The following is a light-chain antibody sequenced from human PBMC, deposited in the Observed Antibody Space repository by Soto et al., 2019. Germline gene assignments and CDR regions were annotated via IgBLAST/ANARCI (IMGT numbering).Light chain of an antibody. CDR2: GAS. V-gene: IGKV3-20*01. Sequence: EIVLTQSPGTLSLSPGERATLSCRASQSAGINYLAWYQQKPGQAPRLLIYGASSRATGIPDRFSGSGSGTDFTLTISRLEPEDFAVYYCQQYGRSPLITFGQGTRLEIK. CDR3: QQYGRSPLIT. J-gene: IGKJ5*01. CDR1: QSAGINY.